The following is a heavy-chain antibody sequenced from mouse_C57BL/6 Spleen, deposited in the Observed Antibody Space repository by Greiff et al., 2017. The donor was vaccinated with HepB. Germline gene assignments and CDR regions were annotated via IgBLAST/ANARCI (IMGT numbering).Heavy chain of an antibody. V-gene: IGHV1-54*01. CDR1: GYAFTNYL. J-gene: IGHJ2*01. Sequence: QVQLQQSGAELVRPGTSVKVSCKASGYAFTNYLIEWVKQRPGQGLEWIGVINPGSGGTNYNEKFKGKATLTADKSSSTAYMQLSSLTSEDSAVYFWAATVVVPFDYWGQGTTLTVSS. D-gene: IGHD1-1*01. CDR2: INPGSGGT. CDR3: AATVVVPFDY.